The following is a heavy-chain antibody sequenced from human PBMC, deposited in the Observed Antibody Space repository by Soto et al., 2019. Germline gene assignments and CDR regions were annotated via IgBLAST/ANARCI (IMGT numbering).Heavy chain of an antibody. Sequence: SETLSLTCAVSGGSISSGGYSWSWIRQPPGKGLEWIGYIYHSGSTYYNPSLKSRVTISVDRPKNQFSLKLSSVTAADMAVYYCAIYYCYGSGRHIIYYCGQGTLVTVSS. CDR1: GGSISSGGYS. D-gene: IGHD3-22*01. CDR2: IYHSGST. V-gene: IGHV4-30-2*01. CDR3: AIYYCYGSGRHIIYY. J-gene: IGHJ4*02.